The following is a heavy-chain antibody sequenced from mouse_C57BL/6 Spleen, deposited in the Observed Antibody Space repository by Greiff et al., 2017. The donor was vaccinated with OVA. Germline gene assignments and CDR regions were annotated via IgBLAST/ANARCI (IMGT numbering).Heavy chain of an antibody. D-gene: IGHD2-2*01. Sequence: VQLQQSGPELVKPGASVKISCKASGYTFTDYYMNWVKQSHGKSLEWIGDINPNNGGTSYNQKFKGKATLTVEKSSSTAYMELRSLTSEDSAVYYCAIWLRPYYFDYWGQGTTLTVSS. CDR3: AIWLRPYYFDY. J-gene: IGHJ2*01. V-gene: IGHV1-26*01. CDR1: GYTFTDYY. CDR2: INPNNGGT.